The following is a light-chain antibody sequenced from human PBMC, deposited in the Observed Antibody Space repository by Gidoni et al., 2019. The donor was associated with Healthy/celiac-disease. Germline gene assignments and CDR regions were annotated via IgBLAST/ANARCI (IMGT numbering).Light chain of an antibody. CDR3: QQYGISPT. CDR2: RAS. J-gene: IGKJ2*01. Sequence: DSVLTQYPGTLSLSPGERATISCRASQSVSSNYLAWYQQKPGQALSLLIYRASSSATGIPDSFSGIGSGTDFTLTISRLEPEYFAVYYCQQYGISPTFGQGTKLEIK. CDR1: QSVSSNY. V-gene: IGKV3-20*01.